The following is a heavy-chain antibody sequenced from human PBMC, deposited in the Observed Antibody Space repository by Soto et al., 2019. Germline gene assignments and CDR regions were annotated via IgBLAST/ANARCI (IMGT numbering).Heavy chain of an antibody. V-gene: IGHV3-30-3*01. J-gene: IGHJ4*02. CDR1: GFMFRNHA. CDR2: ISFDGAND. CDR3: ARDAVYVTKMVFVSPIDS. Sequence: QVYLVESGGGVVQPGRSLRLSCSASGFMFRNHAMHWVRQAPGKGLDWVAVISFDGANDFYADSVKGRFTISRDNSRNTLYRQMESLRPEDTAVYYCARDAVYVTKMVFVSPIDSWGQGALVTVSS. D-gene: IGHD2-8*01.